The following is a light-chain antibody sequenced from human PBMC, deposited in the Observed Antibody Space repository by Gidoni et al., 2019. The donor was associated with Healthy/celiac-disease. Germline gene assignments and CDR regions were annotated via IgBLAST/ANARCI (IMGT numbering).Light chain of an antibody. V-gene: IGKV3-11*01. CDR1: QSVSSY. CDR2: DAS. CDR3: QQRSNWPPGIT. Sequence: DIVLTQSPATLSLSPGERATLSCRASQSVSSYLAWYQQKPGQAPRLLIYDASSGSGTDFTLTISSLEPEDFAVYYCQQRSNWPPGITFGQGTRLEIK. J-gene: IGKJ5*01.